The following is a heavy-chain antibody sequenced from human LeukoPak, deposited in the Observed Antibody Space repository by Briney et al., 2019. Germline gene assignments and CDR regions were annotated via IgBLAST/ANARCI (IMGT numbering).Heavy chain of an antibody. J-gene: IGHJ4*02. V-gene: IGHV3-53*01. D-gene: IGHD7-27*01. CDR2: IYSGGST. CDR1: GFTVSSNY. Sequence: PEGSLRLSCAASGFTVSSNYMSWVRQAPGKGLEWVSVIYSGGSTYYADSVKGRFTISRDNSKNTLYLQMNSLRAEDTAVYYCARVSLGIAGLWGQGTLVTVSS. CDR3: ARVSLGIAGL.